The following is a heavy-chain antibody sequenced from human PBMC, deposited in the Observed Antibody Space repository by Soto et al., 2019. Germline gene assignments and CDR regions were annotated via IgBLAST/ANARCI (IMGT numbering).Heavy chain of an antibody. CDR3: ARLSDYSKAPDYYYVDV. CDR2: IYYSGST. J-gene: IGHJ6*03. CDR1: GGSISSSSYY. Sequence: QLQLQESGPGLVKPSETLSLTCTVSGGSISSSSYYWGWIRQPPGKGLEWIGSIYYSGSTYYNPSLNSRVTISVDTSTNQFSLKLSSVTAADTAVFYCARLSDYSKAPDYYYVDVWGKGTTVTVSS. V-gene: IGHV4-39*01. D-gene: IGHD4-4*01.